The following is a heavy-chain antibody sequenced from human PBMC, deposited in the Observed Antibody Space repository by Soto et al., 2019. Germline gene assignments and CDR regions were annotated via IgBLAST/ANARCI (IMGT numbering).Heavy chain of an antibody. J-gene: IGHJ4*02. V-gene: IGHV1-46*01. CDR1: GYTFTSYY. CDR2: INPSGGTT. CDR3: ARVTRDGYTVFEY. D-gene: IGHD5-12*01. Sequence: ASVKVSCKASGYTFTSYYIHWVRQAPGQGLEWMGIINPSGGTTTYAQKFQGRVTMTRDTSTSTVYMELSSLRSDDTAVYYCARVTRDGYTVFEYWGQGTLVTVYS.